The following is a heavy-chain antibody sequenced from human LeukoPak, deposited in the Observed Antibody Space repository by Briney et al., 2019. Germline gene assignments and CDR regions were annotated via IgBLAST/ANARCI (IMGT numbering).Heavy chain of an antibody. J-gene: IGHJ4*02. Sequence: GGSLRLSCAASGFTVSSNYMNWVRQPPGKGLEWVSVIYSGGGTYYADSVKGRFTISRDNSMNTLYLQMDSLRAEDTAVYYCASSEFSGSPMKSFDYRGRGGMVTLSS. D-gene: IGHD3-10*01. V-gene: IGHV3-53*01. CDR1: GFTVSSNY. CDR3: ASSEFSGSPMKSFDY. CDR2: IYSGGGT.